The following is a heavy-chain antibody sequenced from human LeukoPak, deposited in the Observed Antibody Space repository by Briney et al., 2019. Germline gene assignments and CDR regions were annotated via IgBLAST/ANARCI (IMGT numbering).Heavy chain of an antibody. J-gene: IGHJ3*02. V-gene: IGHV4-59*01. CDR1: GGSISSYY. CDR3: ARVIAERGWYRRSAFDI. Sequence: SETLSLTCTVSGGSISSYYWSWIRQPPGKGLEWIGYIYYSGSTNYNPSLKSRVTISVDTSKNQFSLKLSSVTAADTAVYYCARVIAERGWYRRSAFDIWGQGTMVTVSS. CDR2: IYYSGST. D-gene: IGHD6-19*01.